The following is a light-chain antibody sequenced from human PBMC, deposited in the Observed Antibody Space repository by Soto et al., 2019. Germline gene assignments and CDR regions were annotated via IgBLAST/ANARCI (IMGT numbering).Light chain of an antibody. J-gene: IGKJ4*01. Sequence: DIQMTQSPSSLSASVGDKVTITCRASQNVASYLNWYQQKLGTAPKVLIYATSTLKTGVPSRFSGSGSGTEFILTITRLQPADFATYDCQQTYNTPHTFGGGTKVEIK. CDR3: QQTYNTPHT. CDR2: ATS. V-gene: IGKV1-39*01. CDR1: QNVASY.